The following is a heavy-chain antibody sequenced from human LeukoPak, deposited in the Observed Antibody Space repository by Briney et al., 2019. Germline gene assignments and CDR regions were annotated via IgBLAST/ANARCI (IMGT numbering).Heavy chain of an antibody. CDR3: ARGSSPFDY. Sequence: SETLSLTCAVYGGSFSGYFWSWIRQSPGKGLEWIGEINHSGSTNYNPSLKSRVTISVDTSKNQFSLKLSSVTAADTAVYYCARGSSPFDYWGQGTLVTVSS. J-gene: IGHJ4*02. CDR1: GGSFSGYF. CDR2: INHSGST. V-gene: IGHV4-34*01.